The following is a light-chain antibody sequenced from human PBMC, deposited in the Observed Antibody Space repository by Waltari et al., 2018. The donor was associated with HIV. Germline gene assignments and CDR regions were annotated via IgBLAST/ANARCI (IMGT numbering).Light chain of an antibody. CDR3: QQSYTAPNS. V-gene: IGKV1-39*01. CDR2: RAS. CDR1: QTIDIY. J-gene: IGKJ2*03. Sequence: DLQMTQSPSSLSASVGDRVNITCRASQTIDIYLNWFQQKPGKAPTLLISRASTLHSGVPSRFSASGSGTDFTLTISGLQPGDFASYYCQQSYTAPNSFGPGTKVDI.